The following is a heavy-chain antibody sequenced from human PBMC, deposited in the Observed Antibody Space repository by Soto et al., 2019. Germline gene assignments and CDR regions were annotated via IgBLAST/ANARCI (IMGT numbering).Heavy chain of an antibody. V-gene: IGHV2-5*02. D-gene: IGHD3-3*01. Sequence: QITLNESGPTVVRPTETLTLTCRFSGFSLTTSGVGVGWIRQSPGKAPEWLALIYWDDDKRYSASLKSRLTITKDTSKNQVVLTVSDLDPTDTATYYCAHIVLRTVFGLVTTTAIYFDFCGQGPPVAVSS. CDR1: GFSLTTSGVG. CDR2: IYWDDDK. CDR3: AHIVLRTVFGLVTTTAIYFDF. J-gene: IGHJ4*02.